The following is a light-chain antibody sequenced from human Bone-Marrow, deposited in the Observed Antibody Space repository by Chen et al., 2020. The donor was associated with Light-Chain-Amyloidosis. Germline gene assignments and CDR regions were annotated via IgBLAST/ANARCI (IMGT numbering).Light chain of an antibody. V-gene: IGLV3-21*02. CDR3: QVWDRSSDRPV. CDR1: NIGSTS. Sequence: SYVLTQPSSVSVAPGQTATIACGGNNIGSTSVHWYQQTPGQAPLLVVSDSDRPSGIPERLSGSNSGNTATLTISRVEAGDEADYYCQVWDRSSDRPVFGGGTKLTVL. J-gene: IGLJ3*02. CDR2: DS.